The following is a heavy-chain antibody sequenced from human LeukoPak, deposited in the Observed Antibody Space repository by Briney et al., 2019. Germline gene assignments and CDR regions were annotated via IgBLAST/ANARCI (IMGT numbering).Heavy chain of an antibody. D-gene: IGHD5-18*01. Sequence: GESLKISCAASGFTFSTYSMNWVRQAPGKGLEWVSYIGSSSSYIDYAGSVRGRFTVSRDNAKNSLYLQMNSLRDEDTAVYYCVAMGYNYFDPWGQGSLVIVSS. CDR1: GFTFSTYS. CDR3: VAMGYNYFDP. CDR2: IGSSSSYI. V-gene: IGHV3-21*01. J-gene: IGHJ4*02.